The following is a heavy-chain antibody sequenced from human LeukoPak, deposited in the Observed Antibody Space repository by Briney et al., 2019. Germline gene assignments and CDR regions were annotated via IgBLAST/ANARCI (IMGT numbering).Heavy chain of an antibody. CDR1: GYTFTSYD. CDR2: MNPNSGNT. D-gene: IGHD3-10*01. J-gene: IGHJ4*02. CDR3: ARELYYYGSGSNEFDY. V-gene: IGHV1-8*01. Sequence: ASVKVSCKASGYTFTSYDINWVRQATGQGLEWMGWMNPNSGNTGYAQKFQGRVTMTRNTSISTAHMELSSLRSEDTAVYYCARELYYYGSGSNEFDYWGQGTLVTVSS.